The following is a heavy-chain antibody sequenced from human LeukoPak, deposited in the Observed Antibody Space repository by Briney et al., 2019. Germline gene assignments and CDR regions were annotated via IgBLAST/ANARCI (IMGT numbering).Heavy chain of an antibody. CDR3: ARVRPNWYFDL. CDR2: ITSSSDTM. J-gene: IGHJ2*01. CDR1: GFSFSSYS. Sequence: GGSLRLSCAASGFSFSSYSINWVRQAPGKGLEWVSYITSSSDTMYYADSVKGRFTISRDNAKNSPYLQVDSLRAEDTAVYYCARVRPNWYFDLWGRGTLVTVSS. V-gene: IGHV3-48*04.